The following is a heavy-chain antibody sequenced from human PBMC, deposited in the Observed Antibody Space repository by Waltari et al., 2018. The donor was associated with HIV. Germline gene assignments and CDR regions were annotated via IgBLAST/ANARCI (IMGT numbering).Heavy chain of an antibody. CDR3: ANLDSGQAGG. D-gene: IGHD3-16*01. J-gene: IGHJ4*02. CDR1: GFTFSSYG. Sequence: QVQLVESGGGVVQPGRSLRLSCAASGFTFSSYGMPWVRQAPGKGLEWVAVISSYDGNNKYYADSVKGRLTISRDNSKSTLYLQMNSLRAEDTAVYYCANLDSGQAGGWGQGTLVTVSS. CDR2: ISSYDGNNK. V-gene: IGHV3-30*18.